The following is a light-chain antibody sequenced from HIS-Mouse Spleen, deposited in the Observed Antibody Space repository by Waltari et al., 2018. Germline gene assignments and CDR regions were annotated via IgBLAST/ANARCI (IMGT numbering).Light chain of an antibody. CDR1: ALPKKY. Sequence: SYELTQPPSVAVSPGQTARITCSGDALPKKYQYWYQQKPGQAPGLVIYKDSERPSGIPERFSGSSSGTTVTLTISGVQAEDEADYYCQSADSSGTYVVFGGGTKLTVL. J-gene: IGLJ2*01. V-gene: IGLV3-25*03. CDR3: QSADSSGTYVV. CDR2: KDS.